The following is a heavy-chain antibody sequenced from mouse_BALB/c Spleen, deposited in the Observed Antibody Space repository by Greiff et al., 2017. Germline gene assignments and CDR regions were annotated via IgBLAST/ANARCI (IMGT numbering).Heavy chain of an antibody. Sequence: QVQLKQSGPGLVAPSQSLSITCTVSGFSLTSYGVHWVRQPPGKGLEWLGVIWAGGSTNYNSALMSRLSISKDNSKSQVFLKMNSLQTDDTAMYYCAREDYGSSYEFAYWGQGTLVTVSA. CDR2: IWAGGST. D-gene: IGHD1-1*01. J-gene: IGHJ3*01. CDR3: AREDYGSSYEFAY. V-gene: IGHV2-9*02. CDR1: GFSLTSYG.